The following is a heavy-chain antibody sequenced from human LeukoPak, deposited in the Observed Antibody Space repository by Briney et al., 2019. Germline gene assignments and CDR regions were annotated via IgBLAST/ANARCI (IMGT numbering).Heavy chain of an antibody. D-gene: IGHD3-3*01. CDR1: GGSISSSSYY. CDR3: ARHEGSVLRFLEPNHGWFDP. V-gene: IGHV4-39*01. Sequence: SETLSLTCTVSGGSISSSSYYWGWIRQPPGKGLEWIGSIYDRGSTYYNPSLKSRVTISVDTSKNQFSLKLSSVTAADTAVYYCARHEGSVLRFLEPNHGWFDPWGQGTLVTVSS. J-gene: IGHJ5*02. CDR2: IYDRGST.